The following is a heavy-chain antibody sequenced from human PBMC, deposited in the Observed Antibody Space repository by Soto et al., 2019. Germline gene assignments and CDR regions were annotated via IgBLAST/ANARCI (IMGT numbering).Heavy chain of an antibody. CDR3: AKAPSPPQWLAAYYFDY. Sequence: GGSLRLSCAASGFTFSSYAMGWVRQAPGKGLEWVSAISGSGGSTYYADSVKGRFTISRDNSKNTLYLQMNSLRAEDTAVYYCAKAPSPPQWLAAYYFDYWGQGTLVTVSS. V-gene: IGHV3-23*01. J-gene: IGHJ4*02. CDR2: ISGSGGST. D-gene: IGHD6-19*01. CDR1: GFTFSSYA.